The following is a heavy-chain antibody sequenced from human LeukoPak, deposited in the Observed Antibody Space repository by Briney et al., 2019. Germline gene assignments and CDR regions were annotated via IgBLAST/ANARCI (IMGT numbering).Heavy chain of an antibody. J-gene: IGHJ4*02. CDR1: GGSFSGYY. CDR2: INHSGST. D-gene: IGHD6-13*01. CDR3: ARGGQGSSSWYVRAAVENYFDY. V-gene: IGHV4-34*01. Sequence: SETLSLTCAVYGGSFSGYYWSWIRQPPGKGLEWIGEINHSGSTNYNPSLKSRVTISVDTSKNQFSLKLSSVTAADTAVYYCARGGQGSSSWYVRAAVENYFDYWGQGTLVIVSS.